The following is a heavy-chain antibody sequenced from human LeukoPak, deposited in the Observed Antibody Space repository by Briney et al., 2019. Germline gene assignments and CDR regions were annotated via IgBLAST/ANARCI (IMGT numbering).Heavy chain of an antibody. CDR2: ISYDGSNK. Sequence: GGSLRLSCAASGFTFSSYGMHWVRQAPGKGLEWVAVISYDGSNKYYADSVKGRFTISRDNSKNTLYLQMNSLRAEDTAVYYCARALSPITMADTPWFDPWGQGTLVTVSS. CDR1: GFTFSSYG. V-gene: IGHV3-30*19. D-gene: IGHD3-10*01. CDR3: ARALSPITMADTPWFDP. J-gene: IGHJ5*02.